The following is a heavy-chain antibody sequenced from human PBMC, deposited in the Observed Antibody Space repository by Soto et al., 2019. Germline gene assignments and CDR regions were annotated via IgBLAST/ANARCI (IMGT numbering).Heavy chain of an antibody. Sequence: TSETLSLTCTVSGGSISSGGYYWSWIRQHPGKGLEWIGYIYYSGSTYYNPSLKSRVTISVDTSKNQFSLKLSSVTAADTAVYYCARDGHYYYDSSAYGMDVWGQGTTVTVSS. D-gene: IGHD3-22*01. CDR3: ARDGHYYYDSSAYGMDV. CDR2: IYYSGST. CDR1: GGSISSGGYY. V-gene: IGHV4-31*03. J-gene: IGHJ6*02.